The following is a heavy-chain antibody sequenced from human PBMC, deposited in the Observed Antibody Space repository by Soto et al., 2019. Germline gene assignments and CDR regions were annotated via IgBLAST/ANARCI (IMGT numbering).Heavy chain of an antibody. D-gene: IGHD3-10*01. CDR1: GFTFSSYG. CDR2: ISYDGSNK. Sequence: GGSLRLSCAASGFTFSSYGMHWVRQAPGKGLEWVAVISYDGSNKYYADSVKGRFTISRDNSKNTLYLQMNSLRAEDTAVYYCANPDSGNGGGWFGELFRPYYYYGMDVWGQGTTVTVSS. CDR3: ANPDSGNGGGWFGELFRPYYYYGMDV. V-gene: IGHV3-30*18. J-gene: IGHJ6*02.